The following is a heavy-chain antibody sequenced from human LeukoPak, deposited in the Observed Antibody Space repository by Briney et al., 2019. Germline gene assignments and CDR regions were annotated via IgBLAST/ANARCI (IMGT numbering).Heavy chain of an antibody. Sequence: GGSLRLSCAASGFTFSSYSMNWVRQAPGKGLEWVSYISSSSSTIYYADSVKGRFTISRDNAKNSLYLQMNSLRAEDTAVYYCARGEGNRDGYKVWGQGTMVTVSS. J-gene: IGHJ3*01. CDR3: ARGEGNRDGYKV. CDR2: ISSSSSTI. V-gene: IGHV3-48*01. CDR1: GFTFSSYS. D-gene: IGHD5-24*01.